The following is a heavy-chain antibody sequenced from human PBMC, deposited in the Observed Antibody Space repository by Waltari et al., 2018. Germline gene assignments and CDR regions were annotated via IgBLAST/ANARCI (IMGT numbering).Heavy chain of an antibody. D-gene: IGHD3-22*01. CDR3: AREVTMRVRVGYYYYYGMDV. CDR1: GGSFSGYY. J-gene: IGHJ6*02. CDR2: INHSGST. V-gene: IGHV4-34*01. Sequence: QVQLQQWGAGLLKPSETLSLTCAVYGGSFSGYYWSWIRQPPGKGLEWIGEINHSGSTNYNPSLKSRVTISVDTSKNQFSLKLSSVTAADTAVYYCAREVTMRVRVGYYYYYGMDVWGQGTTVTVSS.